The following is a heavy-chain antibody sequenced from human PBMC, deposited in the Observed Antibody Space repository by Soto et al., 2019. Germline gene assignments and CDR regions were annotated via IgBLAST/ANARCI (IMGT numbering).Heavy chain of an antibody. CDR2: IYYSGST. V-gene: IGHV4-31*03. Sequence: PSETLSLTCTVSGGSISSGGYYWSWIRQHPGKGLEWIGYIYYSGSTYYNPSLKSRVTISVDTSKNQFSLKLSSVTAADTAVYYCAREASSRTNWFDPWGQGTLVTVSS. J-gene: IGHJ5*02. CDR1: GGSISSGGYY. CDR3: AREASSRTNWFDP.